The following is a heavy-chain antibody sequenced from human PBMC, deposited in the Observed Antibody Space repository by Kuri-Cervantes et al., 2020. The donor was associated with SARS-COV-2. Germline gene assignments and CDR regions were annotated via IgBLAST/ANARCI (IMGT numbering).Heavy chain of an antibody. V-gene: IGHV3-21*03. J-gene: IGHJ4*02. D-gene: IGHD3-3*01. CDR1: GFTFSSYS. CDR2: ISSSSSYI. CDR3: TARPADVLRFLDWPKSPSRYYEPSLEY. Sequence: GGSLRLSCAASGFTFSSYSMNWVRQAPGKGLEWVSSISSSSSYIYYADSVKGRFTISRDNAKNTLYLQMNSLKTEDTAVYYCTARPADVLRFLDWPKSPSRYYEPSLEYWGQGTLVTVSS.